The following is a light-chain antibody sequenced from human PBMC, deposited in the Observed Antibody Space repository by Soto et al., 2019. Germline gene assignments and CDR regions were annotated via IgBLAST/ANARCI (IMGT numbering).Light chain of an antibody. Sequence: QSVLTQPPSVSAAAGQKVTISCSGNSSNIGKNYVSWYQQFPATAPKLLIYDNDKRPSGIPDRFSCSKSGTLATLDITGLQTGDEADYYCETWDSGLSVVVFGGGTKLTVL. CDR3: ETWDSGLSVVV. J-gene: IGLJ3*02. CDR2: DND. CDR1: SSNIGKNY. V-gene: IGLV1-51*01.